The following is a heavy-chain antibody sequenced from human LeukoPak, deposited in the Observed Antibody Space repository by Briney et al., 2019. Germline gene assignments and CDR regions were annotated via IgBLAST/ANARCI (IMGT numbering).Heavy chain of an antibody. V-gene: IGHV3-23*01. CDR1: GFTFSSYA. Sequence: GGSLRLSCAASGFTFSSYAMSWVRQAPGKGLEWVSAISGSGGSTYYADSVKGRFTISRDNSKNTLYLQMNSLGAEDTAVYYCAKSRAAAGTTDYWGQGTLVTVSS. D-gene: IGHD6-13*01. CDR3: AKSRAAAGTTDY. CDR2: ISGSGGST. J-gene: IGHJ4*02.